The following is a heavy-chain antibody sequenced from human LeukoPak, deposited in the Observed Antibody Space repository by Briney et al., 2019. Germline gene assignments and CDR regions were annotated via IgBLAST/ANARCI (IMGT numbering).Heavy chain of an antibody. V-gene: IGHV3-15*01. Sequence: GGSLRLSCAASGFTFSKAWMSWVRQAPGKGLEWVGRIKSKTDGGTTDYVAPVKGRFTISRDDSKNTLYVQMNSLKTEDTAVYYCTTELWFGEFGLDVWGQGTTVIVSS. CDR3: TTELWFGEFGLDV. CDR1: GFTFSKAW. D-gene: IGHD3-10*01. J-gene: IGHJ6*02. CDR2: IKSKTDGGTT.